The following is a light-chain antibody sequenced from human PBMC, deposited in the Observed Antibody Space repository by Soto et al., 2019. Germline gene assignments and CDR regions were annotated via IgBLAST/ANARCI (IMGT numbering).Light chain of an antibody. Sequence: QSVLTQPPSASGTPGQRVTISCSGSSSNIGTNTVNWYQQLPGTAPKLLIHYNNRRPSGVPDRFSGSKSGTSASLDISGLQSEDEADYYCATWDDSLYGVVFGPGTKLTVL. V-gene: IGLV1-44*01. CDR2: YNN. J-gene: IGLJ1*01. CDR1: SSNIGTNT. CDR3: ATWDDSLYGVV.